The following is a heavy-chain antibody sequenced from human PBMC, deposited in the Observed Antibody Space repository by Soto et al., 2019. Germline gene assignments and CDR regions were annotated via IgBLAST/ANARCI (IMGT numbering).Heavy chain of an antibody. CDR3: AREISIFGVVRYGMDV. V-gene: IGHV3-7*05. Sequence: EVQLVESGGGLVQPGGSLRLSCAASGFTFISYWMSWDRQAPGKGLEWVANIKQDGSEKYYVDSVKGRFTISRDNAKNSLYLQMNSLRAEDTAVYYCAREISIFGVVRYGMDVWGQGTTVTVSS. CDR2: IKQDGSEK. CDR1: GFTFISYW. D-gene: IGHD3-3*01. J-gene: IGHJ6*02.